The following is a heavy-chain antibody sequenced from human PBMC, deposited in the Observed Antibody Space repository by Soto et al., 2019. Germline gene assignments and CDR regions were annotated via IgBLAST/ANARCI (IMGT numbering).Heavy chain of an antibody. V-gene: IGHV1-2*04. Sequence: GASVKVSCKASGSTFTGYYMHWVRQAPGQGLEWMGWINPNSGGTNYAQKFQGWVTMTRDTSISTAYMELSRLRSDDTAVYYCARVAPPYDSSGTPSYGMDVWGQGTTVTVSS. CDR2: INPNSGGT. J-gene: IGHJ6*02. CDR3: ARVAPPYDSSGTPSYGMDV. CDR1: GSTFTGYY. D-gene: IGHD3-22*01.